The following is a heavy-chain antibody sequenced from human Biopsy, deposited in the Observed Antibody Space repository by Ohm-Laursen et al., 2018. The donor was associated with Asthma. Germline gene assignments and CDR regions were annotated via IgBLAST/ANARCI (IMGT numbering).Heavy chain of an antibody. CDR3: ARKAGSCISRTCYSLDF. CDR1: GGTFNTYV. Sequence: SVKVSCKSLGGTFNTYVIGWVRQAPGQGLEWMGGINSVFGTTTYPQKFQDRVTITADDSPSTVYMELSSLRSEDTAVYYCARKAGSCISRTCYSLDFWGQGTLVTVPS. J-gene: IGHJ4*02. CDR2: INSVFGTT. V-gene: IGHV1-69*13. D-gene: IGHD2-2*01.